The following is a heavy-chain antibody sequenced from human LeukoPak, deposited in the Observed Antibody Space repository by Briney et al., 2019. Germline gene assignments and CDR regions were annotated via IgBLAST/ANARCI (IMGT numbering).Heavy chain of an antibody. CDR1: GGSISSSSYY. CDR2: IYYSGST. J-gene: IGHJ4*02. V-gene: IGHV4-39*07. CDR3: ARDPYDFWSGYSPYYFDY. Sequence: SETLSLTCTVSGGSISSSSYYWGWIRQPPGKGLEWIGSIYYSGSTYYNPSLKSRVTISVDTSKNQFSLKLSSVTAADTAVYYCARDPYDFWSGYSPYYFDYWGQGTLVTVSS. D-gene: IGHD3-3*01.